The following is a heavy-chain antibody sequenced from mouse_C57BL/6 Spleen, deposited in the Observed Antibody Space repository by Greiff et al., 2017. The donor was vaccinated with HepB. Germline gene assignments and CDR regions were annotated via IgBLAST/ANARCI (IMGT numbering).Heavy chain of an antibody. J-gene: IGHJ2*01. CDR2: IYPGDGDT. D-gene: IGHD1-1*01. V-gene: IGHV1-82*01. CDR1: GYAFSSSW. Sequence: QVQLQQSGPELVKPGASVKISCKASGYAFSSSWMNWVKQRPGKGLEWIGRIYPGDGDTNYNGKFKGKATLTADKSSSTAYMQLSSLTSEDSAVYFCARIITTVVATENYFDYWGQGTTLTVSS. CDR3: ARIITTVVATENYFDY.